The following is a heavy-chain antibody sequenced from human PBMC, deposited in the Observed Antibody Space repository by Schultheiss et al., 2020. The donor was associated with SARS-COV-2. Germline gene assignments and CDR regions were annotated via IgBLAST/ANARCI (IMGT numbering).Heavy chain of an antibody. J-gene: IGHJ4*02. CDR3: ARGTIDCTNGICFPTATYFVY. CDR1: GGSVSSGSYY. CDR2: IYYSGST. V-gene: IGHV4-31*03. D-gene: IGHD2-8*01. Sequence: SQTLSLTCTVSGGSVSSGSYYWSWIRQHPGKGLEWIGYIYYSGSTYYNPSLKSRVTISVDTSKNQFSLKLSSVTAADTAVYYCARGTIDCTNGICFPTATYFVYWGQGTLVTVSS.